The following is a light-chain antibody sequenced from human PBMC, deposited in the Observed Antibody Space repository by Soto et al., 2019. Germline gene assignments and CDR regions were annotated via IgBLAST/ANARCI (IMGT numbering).Light chain of an antibody. CDR1: QSVSSSY. V-gene: IGKV3D-20*02. CDR2: GAS. J-gene: IGKJ5*01. CDR3: QQRSNWPIT. Sequence: EIVLTQSPGTLSLSPGERSTFSCRASQSVSSSYLAWYQQNPGQAPRLLIYGASSRATGIPDRFSGSGSGTDFTLTISSLEPEDFAVYYCQQRSNWPITFGQGTRLDIK.